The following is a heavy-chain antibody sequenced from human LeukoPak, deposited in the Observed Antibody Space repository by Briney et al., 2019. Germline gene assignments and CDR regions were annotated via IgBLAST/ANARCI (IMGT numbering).Heavy chain of an antibody. CDR3: ARDAGNIAAADHYYYGMDV. CDR2: IGTAGDT. V-gene: IGHV3-13*01. CDR1: GFTFSSYD. J-gene: IGHJ6*02. D-gene: IGHD6-13*01. Sequence: GGSLRLSRAASGFTFSSYDMHWVRQATGKGLEWVSAIGTAGDTHYPGSVKGRFTISRENAKNSLYLQMNSLRAEDTAVYYCARDAGNIAAADHYYYGMDVWGQGTTVTVFS.